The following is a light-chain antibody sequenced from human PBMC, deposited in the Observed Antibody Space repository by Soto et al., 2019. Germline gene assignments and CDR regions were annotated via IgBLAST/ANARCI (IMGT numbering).Light chain of an antibody. J-gene: IGLJ1*01. CDR2: EVN. CDR1: SSDVGGYNY. V-gene: IGLV2-8*01. CDR3: SSYAGSGNV. Sequence: QSVLTQPPSASGSAGQSVAISCSGTSSDVGGYNYVSWYQQHPGKAPKLMIYEVNKRPSGVPDRFSGSKSGNTASLTVSGLQAEDEADYYCSSYAGSGNVFGTGTKLTVL.